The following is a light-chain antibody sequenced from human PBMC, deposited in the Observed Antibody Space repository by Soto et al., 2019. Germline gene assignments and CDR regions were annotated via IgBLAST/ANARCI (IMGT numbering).Light chain of an antibody. CDR1: QSRGSNF. J-gene: IGKJ5*01. V-gene: IGKV3-20*01. CDR3: QLYGISPP. Sequence: SVLSQYPDTLSLSPGERAALSCKTSQSRGSNFLAWYQHKPGQAPRLLIYSSSNRATGIPDRFSGSASGTDFTLTIIRLEPEDFAVYYCQLYGISPPFGQGTRLEI. CDR2: SSS.